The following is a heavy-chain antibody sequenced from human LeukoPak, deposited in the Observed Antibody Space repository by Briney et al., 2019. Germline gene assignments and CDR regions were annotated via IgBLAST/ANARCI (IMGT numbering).Heavy chain of an antibody. V-gene: IGHV3-53*01. J-gene: IGHJ4*02. Sequence: GGSLRLSCAASGFTVSSNYMSWVRQAPGKGLEWVSVIYSGGSTYYADSVKGRFTISRDNSKNTLYLQMNSLRAEDTAVYYCARVRGSRDGYNMAYYFDYWGQGTLVTVSS. D-gene: IGHD5-24*01. CDR2: IYSGGST. CDR1: GFTVSSNY. CDR3: ARVRGSRDGYNMAYYFDY.